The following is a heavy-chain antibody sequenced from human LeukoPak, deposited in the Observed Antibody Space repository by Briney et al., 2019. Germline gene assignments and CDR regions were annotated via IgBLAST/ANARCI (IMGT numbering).Heavy chain of an antibody. CDR3: AKAAVYSVNWTPFDD. CDR2: FSADGINI. D-gene: IGHD1-1*01. J-gene: IGHJ4*02. CDR1: GFPFSIYG. V-gene: IGHV3-30*18. Sequence: GGSLRLSCAASGFPFSIYGMHWVRQAPGKGLEWVALFSADGINIYYADSVKGRFTISRDNSKNMLYLQMNSLRAEDTAVYYCAKAAVYSVNWTPFDDWGLGTFVTVSS.